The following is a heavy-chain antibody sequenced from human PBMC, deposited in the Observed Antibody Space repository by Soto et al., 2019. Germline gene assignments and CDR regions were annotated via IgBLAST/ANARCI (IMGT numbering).Heavy chain of an antibody. CDR1: GFTFSSYG. V-gene: IGHV3-30*03. D-gene: IGHD6-6*01. Sequence: QVQLVESGGGVVQPGRSLRLSCAASGFTFSSYGMHWVRQAPGKGLEWVAVISYEGSNKYYADSVKGRFTISRDNSKNTLYLQMNSLRAEDTAVYYCAREGGSSSSEVFYYYYYYYMDVWGKGTTVTVSS. J-gene: IGHJ6*03. CDR3: AREGGSSSSEVFYYYYYYYMDV. CDR2: ISYEGSNK.